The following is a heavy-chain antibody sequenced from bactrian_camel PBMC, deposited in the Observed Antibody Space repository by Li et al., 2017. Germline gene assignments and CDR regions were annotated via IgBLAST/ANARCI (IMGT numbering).Heavy chain of an antibody. Sequence: HVQLVESGGGSVQAGGSLRLSCAASGPSRYNMGWFRQAPGKEREGVAVVCIVSGSTWHADSVKGRFTSSQDSSKNTMYLQMNSLKPEDTAMYYCAADSPTYDCYSGLIDGYRYWGQGTQVTVS. CDR1: GPSRYN. CDR3: AADSPTYDCYSGLIDGYRY. J-gene: IGHJ4*01. V-gene: IGHV3-3*01. D-gene: IGHD3*01. CDR2: VCIVSGST.